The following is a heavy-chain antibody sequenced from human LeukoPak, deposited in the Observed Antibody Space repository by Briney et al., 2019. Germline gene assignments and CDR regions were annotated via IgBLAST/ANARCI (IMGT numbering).Heavy chain of an antibody. CDR3: ARVVPSGYDSSGYFAKYFDY. Sequence: PSETLSLTCTVSVGSINGHYWTWIRQPPGKELEWIGYIYYIGNTDYNPSLKSRVTISVDTSKNQFSLNLSSLTAADTAVYYCARVVPSGYDSSGYFAKYFDYWGQEILVTVSS. CDR1: VGSINGHY. D-gene: IGHD3-22*01. CDR2: IYYIGNT. V-gene: IGHV4-59*11. J-gene: IGHJ4*02.